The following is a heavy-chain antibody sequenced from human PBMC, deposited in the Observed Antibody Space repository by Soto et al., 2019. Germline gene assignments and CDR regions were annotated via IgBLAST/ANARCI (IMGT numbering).Heavy chain of an antibody. CDR1: GGTFISYV. V-gene: IGHV1-69*01. J-gene: IGHJ4*02. CDR3: AATIFGVVIIVDY. D-gene: IGHD3-3*01. CDR2: IIPIFGTA. Sequence: SVPVSCMASGGTFISYVISWVRQAAGQGLEWMGGIIPIFGTANYAQKFQGRVTITADESTSTAYMELSSLRSEDTAVYYCAATIFGVVIIVDYWGQGTLVTGSS.